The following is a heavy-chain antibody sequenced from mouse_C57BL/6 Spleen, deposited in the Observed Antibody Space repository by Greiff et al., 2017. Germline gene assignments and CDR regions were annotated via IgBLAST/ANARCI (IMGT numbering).Heavy chain of an antibody. CDR3: ARGGPAQADYYAMDY. CDR1: GYTFTDYY. V-gene: IGHV1-26*01. Sequence: EVQLQQSGPELVKPGASVKISCKASGYTFTDYYLNWVKQSHGKSLEWIGDINPNNGGTSYNQKFKGKATLTVDKSSSTAYMELRSLTSEDSAVYYCARGGPAQADYYAMDYWGQGTSVTVSS. J-gene: IGHJ4*01. D-gene: IGHD3-2*02. CDR2: INPNNGGT.